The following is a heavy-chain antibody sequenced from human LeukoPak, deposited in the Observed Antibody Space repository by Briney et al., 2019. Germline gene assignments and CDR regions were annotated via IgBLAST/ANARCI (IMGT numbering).Heavy chain of an antibody. CDR1: GFTFTTYS. CDR2: VSPSSTTI. CDR3: ARTGSSAAAALQLDY. J-gene: IGHJ4*02. Sequence: GGSLRLSCAASGFTFTTYSMSWVRQAPGKGLGWVSYVSPSSTTIYYADSVKGRFTISRDNAKNSLFLQMNSLRDEDTAVYYCARTGSSAAAALQLDYWGQGTLVTVSS. V-gene: IGHV3-48*02. D-gene: IGHD6-13*01.